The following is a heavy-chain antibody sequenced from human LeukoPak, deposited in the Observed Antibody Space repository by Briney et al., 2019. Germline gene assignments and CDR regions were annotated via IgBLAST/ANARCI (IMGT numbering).Heavy chain of an antibody. D-gene: IGHD5-18*01. V-gene: IGHV4-4*07. CDR3: ARDMHSFGYYFDY. CDR2: IYSSGST. Sequence: SETLSLTCTVSGGSISGYYWSWIRQPAGKGLEWIGLIYSSGSTNYNPSLESRVTMSVDTSKHQFSLKLTSVTAADTAVYHCARDMHSFGYYFDYWGQGILVTVSS. J-gene: IGHJ4*02. CDR1: GGSISGYY.